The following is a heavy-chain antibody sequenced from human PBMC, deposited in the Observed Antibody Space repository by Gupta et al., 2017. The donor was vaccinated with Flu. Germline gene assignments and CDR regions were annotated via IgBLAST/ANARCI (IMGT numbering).Heavy chain of an antibody. Sequence: QVQLVESGGGVVQPGRSLRLSCAASGFTFSSYGMHWVRQAPGKGLEWVAVIWYDGSNKYYADSVKGRFTISRDNSKNTLYLQMNSLRAEDTAVYYCARGGVGATDGGDYWGQGTLVTVSS. CDR3: ARGGVGATDGGDY. CDR2: IWYDGSNK. CDR1: GFTFSSYG. V-gene: IGHV3-33*01. J-gene: IGHJ4*02. D-gene: IGHD1-26*01.